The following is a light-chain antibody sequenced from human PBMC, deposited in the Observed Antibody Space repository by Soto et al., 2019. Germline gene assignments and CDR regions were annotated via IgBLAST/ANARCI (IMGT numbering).Light chain of an antibody. J-gene: IGLJ1*01. CDR2: QDS. CDR1: KLGDKY. Sequence: SYELTQPPSVSVSPGQTASITCSGDKLGDKYACWYQQKPGQSPVLVIYQDSKRPSGIPERLSGSNSGNTATLTISGTQAMDEADYYCQAWDSRTVFGTGTKLTV. V-gene: IGLV3-1*01. CDR3: QAWDSRTV.